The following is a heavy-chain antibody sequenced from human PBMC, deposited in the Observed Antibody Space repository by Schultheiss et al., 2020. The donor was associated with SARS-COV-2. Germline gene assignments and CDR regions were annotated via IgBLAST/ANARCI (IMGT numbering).Heavy chain of an antibody. CDR2: IIPIFGTA. Sequence: GGSLRLSCKASGGTFSSYAISWVRLAPGQGLEWMGGIIPIFGTANYAQKFQGRVTMTRNTSISTAYMELSSLRSEDTAVYYCARGWGLQDYWGQGTLVTVSS. CDR3: ARGWGLQDY. CDR1: GGTFSSYA. D-gene: IGHD1-26*01. J-gene: IGHJ4*02. V-gene: IGHV1-69*05.